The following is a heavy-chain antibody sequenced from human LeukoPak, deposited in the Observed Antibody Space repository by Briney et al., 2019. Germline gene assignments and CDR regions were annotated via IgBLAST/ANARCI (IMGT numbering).Heavy chain of an antibody. CDR1: GFTFSSYE. V-gene: IGHV3-15*01. Sequence: GGSLRLSCAASGFTFSSYEMNWVRQAPGKGLEWVGRIKTKTDGGTRDYAAPVKGRFTISRDDSKNTLYLQMNSLKTEDTSVYYCTTDGVGVEGATYDNWGQGTLVSVSS. J-gene: IGHJ4*02. CDR2: IKTKTDGGTR. CDR3: TTDGVGVEGATYDN. D-gene: IGHD1-26*01.